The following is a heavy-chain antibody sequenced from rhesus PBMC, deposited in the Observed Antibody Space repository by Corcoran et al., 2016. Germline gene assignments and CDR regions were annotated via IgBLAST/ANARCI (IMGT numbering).Heavy chain of an antibody. Sequence: QVQLQESGPGLVKPSETLSPTCAVSGGSITDSRYWTWFSQSPGKGRGWIGNIYGNLPVTYPPPSLNGQTTISKDRSMTQFFLRLEAVTAADTAVYYCATRMTINAGEDVWGRGLLVTVFS. CDR3: ATRMTINAGEDV. D-gene: IGHD3-9*01. V-gene: IGHV4S9*01. J-gene: IGHJ5-2*02. CDR2: IYGNLPVT. CDR1: GGSITDSRY.